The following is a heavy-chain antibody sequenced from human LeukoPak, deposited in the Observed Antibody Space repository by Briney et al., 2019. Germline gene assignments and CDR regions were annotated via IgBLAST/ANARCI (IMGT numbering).Heavy chain of an antibody. Sequence: SETLSLTCTVSGGSISSGDYYWSWIRQPPGKGLEWIGYIYYSGSTYYNPSLKSRVTISVDTSKNQFSLKLSSVTAADTAVYYCARGEAAAGTYTDLDWFDPWGQGTLVTVSS. D-gene: IGHD6-13*01. CDR2: IYYSGST. CDR1: GGSISSGDYY. V-gene: IGHV4-30-4*02. CDR3: ARGEAAAGTYTDLDWFDP. J-gene: IGHJ5*02.